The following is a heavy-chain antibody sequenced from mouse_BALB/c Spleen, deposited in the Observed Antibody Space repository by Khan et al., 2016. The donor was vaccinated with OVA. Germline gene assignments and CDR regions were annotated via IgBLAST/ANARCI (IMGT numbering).Heavy chain of an antibody. CDR2: ISSGSRTI. CDR1: GFTFSTFG. Sequence: EVELVESGGDLVQPGGSRKLSCAASGFTFSTFGMHWVRQAPEKGLEWVAYISSGSRTIFYADTVKGRFTLSRDNPKNTLFLQMTSLRSEDTATYYCARSTTVVARAMDYWGQGTSVTVSS. J-gene: IGHJ4*01. V-gene: IGHV5-17*02. D-gene: IGHD1-1*01. CDR3: ARSTTVVARAMDY.